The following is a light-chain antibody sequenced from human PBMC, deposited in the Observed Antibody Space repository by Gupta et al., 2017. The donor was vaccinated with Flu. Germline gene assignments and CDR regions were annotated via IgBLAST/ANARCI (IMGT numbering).Light chain of an antibody. CDR2: GAS. J-gene: IGKJ1*01. CDR3: QQDCSSPCT. V-gene: IGKV3-20*01. CDR1: QSVRSSN. Sequence: GTLSWSPGERATLSCRTSQSVRSSNLAWYQQKPGQAPRLLIYGASSRATGIPDRFSGSGSGTDFTLTISRLEPEDFAVYYCQQDCSSPCTFGQGTKVEIK.